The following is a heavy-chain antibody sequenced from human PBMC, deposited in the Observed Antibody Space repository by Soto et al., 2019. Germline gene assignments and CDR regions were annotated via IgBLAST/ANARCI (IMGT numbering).Heavy chain of an antibody. V-gene: IGHV3-23*01. CDR1: GFTFSSYA. Sequence: EVQLLESGGGLVQPGGSLRLSCAASGFTFSSYAMTWVRQAPGKGLEWVSTITGSGGTTSYADPVQGRFTISRDNAMNTVYLQMNSLRAGDTAVYFCAKYGTCFGGGGYFDYWGQGTVVTVSS. CDR3: AKYGTCFGGGGYFDY. CDR2: ITGSGGTT. J-gene: IGHJ4*02. D-gene: IGHD2-21*01.